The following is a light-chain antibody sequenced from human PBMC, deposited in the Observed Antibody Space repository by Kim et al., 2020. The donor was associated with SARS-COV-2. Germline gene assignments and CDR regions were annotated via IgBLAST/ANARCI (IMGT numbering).Light chain of an antibody. CDR3: QQSYGAPT. CDR2: ASS. V-gene: IGKV1-39*01. J-gene: IGKJ5*01. CDR1: QSVVIY. Sequence: SASVGDRVTITCRASQSVVIYLNWYQQKPGKVPRLLIYASSSLQNGVPSRFSGSRSGTDFTLTISSLQPEDFATYYCQQSYGAPTFGQGTRLEIK.